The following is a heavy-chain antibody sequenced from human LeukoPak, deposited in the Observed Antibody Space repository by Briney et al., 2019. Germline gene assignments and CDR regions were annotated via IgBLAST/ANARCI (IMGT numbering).Heavy chain of an antibody. Sequence: GGSLRLSCAASGFTFSSYAMHWVRQAPGKGLEWVAVISYDGSNKYYADSVKGRFTISRDNSKNTLHLQMNSLRAEGTAVYYCARVTSSGFYFVYYFDYWGQGTLVTVSS. D-gene: IGHD6-19*01. V-gene: IGHV3-30-3*01. CDR1: GFTFSSYA. J-gene: IGHJ4*02. CDR2: ISYDGSNK. CDR3: ARVTSSGFYFVYYFDY.